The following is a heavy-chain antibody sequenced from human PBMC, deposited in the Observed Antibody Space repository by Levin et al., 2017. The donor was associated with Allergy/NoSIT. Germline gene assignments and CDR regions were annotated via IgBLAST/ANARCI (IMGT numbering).Heavy chain of an antibody. J-gene: IGHJ4*02. V-gene: IGHV3-9*01. D-gene: IGHD6-13*01. Sequence: GGSLRLSCAASGFTFDDYAMHWVRQAPGKGLEWVSGISWNSGSIGYADSVKGRFTISRDNAKNSLYLQMNSLRAEDTALYYCAKSVRRRIAAAGLDYWGQGTLVTVSS. CDR1: GFTFDDYA. CDR3: AKSVRRRIAAAGLDY. CDR2: ISWNSGSI.